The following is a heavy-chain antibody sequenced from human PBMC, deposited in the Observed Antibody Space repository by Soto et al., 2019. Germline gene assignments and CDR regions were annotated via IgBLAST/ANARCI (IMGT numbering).Heavy chain of an antibody. CDR2: IYYSGST. CDR3: AREGDYCSGGSCHRWFDP. D-gene: IGHD2-15*01. CDR1: GGSISSGGYY. Sequence: QVQLQEPGPGLVKPSQTLSLTCTVSGGSISSGGYYWSWIRQHPGKGLEWIGYIYYSGSTYYNPSLKTRVTISLETSKNQFSLELSSVTAADTAVYYCAREGDYCSGGSCHRWFDPWGQGTLVTVSS. J-gene: IGHJ5*02. V-gene: IGHV4-31*03.